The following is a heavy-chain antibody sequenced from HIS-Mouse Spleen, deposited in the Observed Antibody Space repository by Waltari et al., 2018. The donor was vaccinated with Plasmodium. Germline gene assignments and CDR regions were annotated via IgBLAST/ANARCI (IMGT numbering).Heavy chain of an antibody. CDR3: ARDLAAAGHFDY. V-gene: IGHV1-2*02. CDR1: GYTFTGYY. D-gene: IGHD6-13*01. Sequence: QVQLVQSGAEVKKPGASVKVSCKASGYTFTGYYMHWVRQAPGQGLEWMGWINPNRGGTNYAQKLQGRVTMTRDTSISTAYMELSRLRSDDTAVYYCARDLAAAGHFDYWGQGTLVTVSS. J-gene: IGHJ4*02. CDR2: INPNRGGT.